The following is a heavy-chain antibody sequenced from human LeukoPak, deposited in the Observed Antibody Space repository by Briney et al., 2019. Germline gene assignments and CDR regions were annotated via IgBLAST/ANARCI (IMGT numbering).Heavy chain of an antibody. D-gene: IGHD3-10*01. CDR2: INTKTTNP. CDR1: GYQFISYT. Sequence: ASVKVSCKASGYQFISYTMSWVRQAPGQGLEWMGWINTKTTNPTYAQDFTGRFVFSLDTSVSTAYLQISGLKAGDTAVYYCARVAGFGERGMDVWGQGTTVTVSS. V-gene: IGHV7-4-1*02. J-gene: IGHJ6*02. CDR3: ARVAGFGERGMDV.